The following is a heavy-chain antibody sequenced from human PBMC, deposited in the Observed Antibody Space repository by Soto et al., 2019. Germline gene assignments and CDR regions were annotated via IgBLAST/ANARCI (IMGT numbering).Heavy chain of an antibody. CDR1: GFTFSSYA. V-gene: IGHV3-23*01. CDR3: ARLVPPEWFYDY. Sequence: GSLRLSCAASGFTFSSYAMSWVRQAPGKGLEWVSAISGSGGSTYYADSVKGRFTISRDNSKNTLYLQMNSLRSEDTAVYYCARLVPPEWFYDYWGQGTLVTVSS. D-gene: IGHD3-3*01. CDR2: ISGSGGST. J-gene: IGHJ4*02.